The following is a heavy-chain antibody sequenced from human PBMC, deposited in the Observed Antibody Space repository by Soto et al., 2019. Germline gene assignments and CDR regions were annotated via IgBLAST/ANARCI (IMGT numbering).Heavy chain of an antibody. J-gene: IGHJ5*02. CDR2: IYYSGST. Sequence: SETLSLTCTVSGGSISSGDYYWSWIRQPPGKGLEWIGYIYYSGSTYYNPSLKSRVTISVDTSKNQFSLKLSSVTAADTAVYYCARDHTMVRGVNSEAEGSWFDPWGQGTLVTVS. D-gene: IGHD3-10*01. CDR3: ARDHTMVRGVNSEAEGSWFDP. V-gene: IGHV4-30-4*01. CDR1: GGSISSGDYY.